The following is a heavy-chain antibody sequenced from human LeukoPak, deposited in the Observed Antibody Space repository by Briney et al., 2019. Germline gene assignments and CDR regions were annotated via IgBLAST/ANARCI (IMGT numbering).Heavy chain of an antibody. J-gene: IGHJ5*02. V-gene: IGHV1-2*02. CDR2: INPNSGGT. Sequence: AASVKVSCKASGYTFTGYYMHWVRQAPGQGLEWMGWINPNSGGTNYAQKFQGRVTMTRDTSISTAYMELSRLRSDDTAVYYCARDGSGWYNWFDPWGQGTLVTVSS. CDR1: GYTFTGYY. D-gene: IGHD6-19*01. CDR3: ARDGSGWYNWFDP.